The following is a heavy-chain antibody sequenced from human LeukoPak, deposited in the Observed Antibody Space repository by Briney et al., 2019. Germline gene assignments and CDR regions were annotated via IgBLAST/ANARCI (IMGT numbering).Heavy chain of an antibody. J-gene: IGHJ6*03. CDR1: GYTFTSYG. Sequence: ASVKVSCKASGYTFTSYGISWVRQAPGQGLEWMGWISAYNGNTNYAQKLQGRVTMTTDTSTSTAYTELRSLRSDDTAVYYCAREGGGSGYDYGGVYYYMDVWGKGTTVTVSS. D-gene: IGHD5-12*01. CDR3: AREGGGSGYDYGGVYYYMDV. CDR2: ISAYNGNT. V-gene: IGHV1-18*01.